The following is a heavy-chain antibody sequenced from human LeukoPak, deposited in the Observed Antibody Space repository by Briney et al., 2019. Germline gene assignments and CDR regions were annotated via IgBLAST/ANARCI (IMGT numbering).Heavy chain of an antibody. CDR3: AREGIDVVTAPPY. CDR2: IIPIFDIS. D-gene: IGHD2-21*02. J-gene: IGHJ4*02. CDR1: GGTFSSYA. V-gene: IGHV1-69*17. Sequence: SVKVSCKASGGTFSSYAISWVRQAPGQGLEWMGGIIPIFDISNNAQKFQDRVTITADKSTGTAYMELSSLRSEDTAVYYCAREGIDVVTAPPYWGQGTLVTVSS.